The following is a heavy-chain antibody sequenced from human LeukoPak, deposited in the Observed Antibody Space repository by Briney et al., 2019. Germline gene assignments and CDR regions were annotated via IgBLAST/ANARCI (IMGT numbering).Heavy chain of an antibody. CDR3: ARDGPDFWSGYPPNYMDV. CDR2: IIPIFGTA. D-gene: IGHD3-3*01. Sequence: ASVKVSCKASGGTFSSYAISWVRQAPGQGLEWMGRIIPIFGTANYAQKFQGRVTITADKSTSTAYMELSSLRSEDTAVYYCARDGPDFWSGYPPNYMDVRGKGTTVTVSS. V-gene: IGHV1-69*06. CDR1: GGTFSSYA. J-gene: IGHJ6*03.